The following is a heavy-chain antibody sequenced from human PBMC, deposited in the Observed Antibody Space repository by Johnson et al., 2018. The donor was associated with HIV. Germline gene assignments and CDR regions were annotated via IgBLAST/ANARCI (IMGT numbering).Heavy chain of an antibody. V-gene: IGHV3-7*03. Sequence: VQLVESGGGVVQPGRSLRLSCAASQFTFSGHGMHWVRQAPGKGLEWVANIKQDGSEKYYVDSVKGRFTISRDNAKNSLYLQMNSLRAEDTAVYYCARVGATAAFDIWGQGTMVTVSS. CDR1: QFTFSGHG. D-gene: IGHD1-26*01. J-gene: IGHJ3*02. CDR2: IKQDGSEK. CDR3: ARVGATAAFDI.